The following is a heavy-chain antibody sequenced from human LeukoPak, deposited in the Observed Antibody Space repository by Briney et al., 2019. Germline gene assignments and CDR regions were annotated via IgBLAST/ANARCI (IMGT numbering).Heavy chain of an antibody. CDR3: TTPNEGNWFDP. CDR1: GFTFNRYW. V-gene: IGHV3-73*01. D-gene: IGHD2-8*01. CDR2: IRDKGYGHAT. J-gene: IGHJ5*02. Sequence: GGSLRLSCAASGFTFNRYWMSWVRQAPGKGLEWVGRIRDKGYGHATAYAASVKGRFTLSRDDSKNTAYLQMNSLKTEDTALYYCTTPNEGNWFDPWGQGTLVTVSS.